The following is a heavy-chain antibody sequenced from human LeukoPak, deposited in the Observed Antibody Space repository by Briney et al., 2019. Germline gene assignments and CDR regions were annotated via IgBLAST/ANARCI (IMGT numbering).Heavy chain of an antibody. CDR3: ARLGGDSSGKYYFDY. Sequence: PSETLSLTCTVSGGSISSSSYYWGWIRQPPGKGLEWIGSIYYSGSTNYNPSLKSRVTMSVDTSKNQFSLKLSSVTALDTAVYYCARLGGDSSGKYYFDYWGQGTLVTVSS. D-gene: IGHD3-22*01. CDR1: GGSISSSSYY. CDR2: IYYSGST. V-gene: IGHV4-39*07. J-gene: IGHJ4*02.